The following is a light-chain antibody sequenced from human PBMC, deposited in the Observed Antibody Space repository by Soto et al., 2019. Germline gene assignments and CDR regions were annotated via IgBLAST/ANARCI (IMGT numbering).Light chain of an antibody. Sequence: QSALTQPASVSGSPGQSITISCTGTSSDVGDYNYVSWYQQHPGKAPKLTIYDVSNRPSGVSNRFSGSKSGNTASLTISGLQAEDEADYYCSSYTSSSTSVVFGGGTKLTVL. CDR3: SSYTSSSTSVV. V-gene: IGLV2-14*01. CDR2: DVS. J-gene: IGLJ2*01. CDR1: SSDVGDYNY.